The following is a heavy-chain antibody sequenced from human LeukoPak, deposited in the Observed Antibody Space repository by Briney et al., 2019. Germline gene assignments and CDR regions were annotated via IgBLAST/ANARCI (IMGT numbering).Heavy chain of an antibody. CDR1: GFTFSSYA. J-gene: IGHJ4*02. V-gene: IGHV3-30*04. CDR3: AKAGSSSGWHSVGY. D-gene: IGHD6-19*01. CDR2: ISYDGSNK. Sequence: QPGGSLRLSCAASGFTFSSYAMHWVRQAPGKGLEWVAVISYDGSNKYYADSVKGRFTISRDNSKNTLYLQMKSLRAEDTAVYYCAKAGSSSGWHSVGYWGQGTLVTVSS.